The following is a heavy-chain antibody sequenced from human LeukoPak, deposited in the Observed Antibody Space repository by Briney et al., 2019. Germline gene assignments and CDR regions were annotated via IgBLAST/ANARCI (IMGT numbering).Heavy chain of an antibody. CDR1: GSTSGSLA. D-gene: IGHD5-12*01. V-gene: IGHV3-23*01. CDR3: AKGAATMGDC. J-gene: IGHJ4*02. Sequence: GGSLRLSGAPSGSTSGSLAMSWVRQAPGKGLEWVSSSSSSDGTTYYADSVKGWLDISRDNPNNTLYLQMNSLRGEDTAVYYCAKGAATMGDCWGQGILVTVS. CDR2: SSSSDGTT.